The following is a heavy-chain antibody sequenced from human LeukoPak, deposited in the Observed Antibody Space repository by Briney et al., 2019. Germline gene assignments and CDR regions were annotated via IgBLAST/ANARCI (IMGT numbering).Heavy chain of an antibody. CDR1: GGTFSSYA. J-gene: IGHJ4*02. D-gene: IGHD3-3*01. CDR3: ARADHGDWDLRGVVKTPSFDY. CDR2: IIPIFGTA. V-gene: IGHV1-69*13. Sequence: SVKVSCKASGGTFSSYAISWVRQAPGQGLEWMGGIIPIFGTANNAQKFQGRVTITADESTSTAYMELSSLRSEDTAVYYCARADHGDWDLRGVVKTPSFDYWGQGTLVTVSS.